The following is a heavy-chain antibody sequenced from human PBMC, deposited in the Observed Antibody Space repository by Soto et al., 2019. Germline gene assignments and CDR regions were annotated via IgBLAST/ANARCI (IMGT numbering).Heavy chain of an antibody. V-gene: IGHV4-31*03. CDR3: ARASYYGSSAYPFDY. J-gene: IGHJ4*02. CDR2: IYYTGST. CDR1: GGSISSGTSF. D-gene: IGHD3-22*01. Sequence: QVQLQESGPGLVKPSQTLSLSCTVSGGSISSGTSFWAWIRQHPGKGLEWIGSIYYTGSTYYNPALKSRLTISIVTSKKQFSLRLSSVTAADTAVYYCARASYYGSSAYPFDYWGQGTLVTVSS.